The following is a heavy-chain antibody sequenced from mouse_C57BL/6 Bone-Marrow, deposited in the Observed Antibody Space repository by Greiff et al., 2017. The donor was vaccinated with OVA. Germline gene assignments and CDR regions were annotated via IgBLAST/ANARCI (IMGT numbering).Heavy chain of an antibody. CDR1: GFNIKDDY. CDR2: IDPENGDT. D-gene: IGHD1-1*01. Sequence: EVQLQESGAELVRPGASVKLSCTASGFNIKDDYMHWVKQRPEQGLEWIGWIDPENGDTEYASKFQGKATITADTSSNTAYLQLSSLTSEDTAVYYCTTRDYGSSFYFDYWGQGTTLTVSS. CDR3: TTRDYGSSFYFDY. J-gene: IGHJ2*01. V-gene: IGHV14-4*01.